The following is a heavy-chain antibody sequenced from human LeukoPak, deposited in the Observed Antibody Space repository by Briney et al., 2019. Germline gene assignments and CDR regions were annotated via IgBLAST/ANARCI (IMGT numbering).Heavy chain of an antibody. V-gene: IGHV4-59*01. J-gene: IGHJ3*02. CDR1: GGSISSYY. Sequence: SETLSLTCTVSGGSISSYYWSWIRQPPGKGLEWIGYIYYSGRTNYNPSLKSRVTISVDTSKNQFSLKLSSVTAADTAVYYCARTTVRRAFDIWGQGTMVTVSS. CDR3: ARTTVRRAFDI. D-gene: IGHD4-17*01. CDR2: IYYSGRT.